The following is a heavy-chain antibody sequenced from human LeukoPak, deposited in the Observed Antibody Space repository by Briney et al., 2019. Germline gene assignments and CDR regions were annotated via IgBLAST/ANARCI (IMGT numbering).Heavy chain of an antibody. CDR3: AREPLVRGVSFDY. CDR1: GFTFSSDS. D-gene: IGHD3-10*01. Sequence: GGSLRLSCAASGFTFSSDSMNCVRQAPGKGLEWVSTISSSSSYIYYADSVKGRFTISRDNAKNSLYLQMNSLRAEDTAVYYCAREPLVRGVSFDYRGQGTLVTVSS. V-gene: IGHV3-21*01. CDR2: ISSSSSYI. J-gene: IGHJ4*02.